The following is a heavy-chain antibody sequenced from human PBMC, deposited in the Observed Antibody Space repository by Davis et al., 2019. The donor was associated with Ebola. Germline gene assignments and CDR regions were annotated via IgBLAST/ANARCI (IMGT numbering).Heavy chain of an antibody. CDR3: ARASRAAAGTPDY. V-gene: IGHV3-21*01. CDR2: ISSSSSYI. CDR1: GFTFSSYS. D-gene: IGHD6-13*01. J-gene: IGHJ4*02. Sequence: PGGSLRLSCAASGFTFSSYSMNWVRQAPGKGLEWVSSISSSSSYIYYADSVKGRFTISRDNAKNSLYLQMNSLRDEDTAVYYCARASRAAAGTPDYWGQGTLVTVSS.